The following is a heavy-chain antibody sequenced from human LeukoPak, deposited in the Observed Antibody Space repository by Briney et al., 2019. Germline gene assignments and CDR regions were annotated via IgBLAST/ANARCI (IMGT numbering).Heavy chain of an antibody. V-gene: IGHV3-23*01. J-gene: IGHJ6*03. D-gene: IGHD3-16*01. CDR1: GFTFSSYA. CDR2: INDNGDGS. CDR3: AKGLRTGVGPYMGYHYYMDV. Sequence: GGSLRLSCAASGFTFSSYAMSWVRQAPGKGLKWVSTINDNGDGSYYADSVKGRFTISRDNSYNTVSLQMNSLRDEDTGVYYCAKGLRTGVGPYMGYHYYMDVWGKGATVTVSS.